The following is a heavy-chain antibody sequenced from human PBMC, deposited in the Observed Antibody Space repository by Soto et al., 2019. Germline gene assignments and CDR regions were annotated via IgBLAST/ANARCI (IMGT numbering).Heavy chain of an antibody. J-gene: IGHJ6*02. Sequence: SVKVSCKASGGTFSSYAISWLRQAPGQGLEWMGGIIPIFGTANYAQKFQGRVTITADESTSTAYMELSSLRSEDTAVYYCARGTLDTAMNRYYYYGMDVWGQGTTVTVSS. CDR1: GGTFSSYA. V-gene: IGHV1-69*13. CDR3: ARGTLDTAMNRYYYYGMDV. CDR2: IIPIFGTA. D-gene: IGHD5-18*01.